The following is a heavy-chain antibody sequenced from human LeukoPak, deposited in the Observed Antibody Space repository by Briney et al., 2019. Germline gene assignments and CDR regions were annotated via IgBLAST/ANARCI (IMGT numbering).Heavy chain of an antibody. CDR3: ARDRGRNWFDP. J-gene: IGHJ5*02. CDR1: GGSISSYY. V-gene: IGHV4-59*01. CDR2: IYYSGST. Sequence: SETLSLTCTVYGGSISSYYWSWIRQPPGKGLEWIGYIYYSGSTNYNPSLKSRVTISVDTSKNQFSLKLSSVTAADTAVYYCARDRGRNWFDPWGQGTLVTVSS.